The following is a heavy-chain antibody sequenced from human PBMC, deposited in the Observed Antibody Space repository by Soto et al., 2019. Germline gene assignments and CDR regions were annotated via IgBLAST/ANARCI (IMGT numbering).Heavy chain of an antibody. D-gene: IGHD2-2*01. CDR3: ARGGRYCSSTSCYPFDY. CDR2: IYYSGST. CDR1: GGSISSYY. J-gene: IGHJ4*02. Sequence: SETLSLTCTVSGGSISSYYWSWIRQPPGKGLEWIGYIYYSGSTNYNPSLKSRVTISVDTSTNQFSLKLRSVTAADTAGYYCARGGRYCSSTSCYPFDYWGQGTLVTVSS. V-gene: IGHV4-59*01.